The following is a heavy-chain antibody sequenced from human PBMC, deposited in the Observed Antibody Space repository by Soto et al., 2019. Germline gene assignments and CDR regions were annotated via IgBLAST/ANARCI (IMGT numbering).Heavy chain of an antibody. D-gene: IGHD3-10*01. J-gene: IGHJ3*02. V-gene: IGHV4-59*08. CDR3: AKGGSGSYSNAFDI. Sequence: SETLSLTCTVSSDSISNYYCSWFRQPPGKGLEWIGYMHYNGYISYNPSLRRRVTISVDTSKNQFSLKLSSVTASDTAVYYCAKGGSGSYSNAFDIWGQGTMVTVSS. CDR1: SDSISNYY. CDR2: MHYNGYI.